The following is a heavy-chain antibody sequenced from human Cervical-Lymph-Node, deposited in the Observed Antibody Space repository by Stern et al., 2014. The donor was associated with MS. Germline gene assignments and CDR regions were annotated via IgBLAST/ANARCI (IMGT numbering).Heavy chain of an antibody. D-gene: IGHD4-17*01. Sequence: VQLMESGPGLVKPSQTLSLTCTVSGGSISSGDNYWSWIRQPPGKGPEGNGYIHYSGGTYFNPSLKSRATISADTSKNQFSLKLNSMTAADTAVYYCARVPDYGDAFFDYWGQGILVTVSS. J-gene: IGHJ4*02. V-gene: IGHV4-30-4*01. CDR2: IHYSGGT. CDR1: GGSISSGDNY. CDR3: ARVPDYGDAFFDY.